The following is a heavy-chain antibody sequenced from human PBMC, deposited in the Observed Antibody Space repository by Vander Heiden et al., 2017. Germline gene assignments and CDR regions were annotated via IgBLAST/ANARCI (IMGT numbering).Heavy chain of an antibody. D-gene: IGHD2-2*01. Sequence: QVQLQQWGAGLLKPSEPLSLTCAVYGGSFSGYYWSWIRQPPGKGLELIGEINHSGSTNYNPSLKSRVTISVDTSKNQFSLKLSSVTAADTAVYYCARGQPTYCSSTSCLSYYYYYGMDVWGQGTTVTVSS. CDR2: INHSGST. J-gene: IGHJ6*02. CDR1: GGSFSGYY. V-gene: IGHV4-34*01. CDR3: ARGQPTYCSSTSCLSYYYYYGMDV.